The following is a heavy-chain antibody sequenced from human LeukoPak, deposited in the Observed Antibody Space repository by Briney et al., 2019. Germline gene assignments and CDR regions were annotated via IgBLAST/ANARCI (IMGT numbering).Heavy chain of an antibody. D-gene: IGHD3-22*01. V-gene: IGHV4-34*01. CDR3: ARGTYYYESSGPYS. CDR1: GESFSGYY. Sequence: PSETLSLTCGVQGESFSGYYWSWIRQPPGKGLEWIGEISHSGITNYSPSLQSRVTISVDTSKNQFSLKLTSVTGADTAVYYCARGTYYYESSGPYSWGQGSLVTVSS. CDR2: ISHSGIT. J-gene: IGHJ4*02.